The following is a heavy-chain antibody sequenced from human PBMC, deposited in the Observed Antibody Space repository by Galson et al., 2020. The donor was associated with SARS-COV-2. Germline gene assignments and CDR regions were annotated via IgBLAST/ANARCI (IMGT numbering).Heavy chain of an antibody. CDR3: ARNFDL. CDR2: IYTSGST. V-gene: IGHV4-61*02. Sequence: SETLSITCTVSGGSITSDSDYWGWIRPPAGKGLEWIGRIYTSGSTNYNPSLKSRVTISLDTSKNQFSLKLSSVTAADTAVYYCARNFDLWGRGTLVTVSS. CDR1: GGSITSDSDY. J-gene: IGHJ2*01.